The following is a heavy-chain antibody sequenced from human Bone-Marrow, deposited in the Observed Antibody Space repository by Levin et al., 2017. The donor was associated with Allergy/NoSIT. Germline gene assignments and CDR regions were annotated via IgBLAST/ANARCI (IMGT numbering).Heavy chain of an antibody. D-gene: IGHD1-1*01. CDR3: ARELTTVRGGMDV. CDR2: IRPTSEII. V-gene: IGHV3-48*04. J-gene: IGHJ6*02. Sequence: PSGGSLRLSCAASGFSFSNAGMNWVRQAPGQGLEWVSYIRPTSEIIHYADPVKGRFTISRDNAENSLYLQMNSLRAEDTAIYYCARELTTVRGGMDVWGQGTTVTVSS. CDR1: GFSFSNAG.